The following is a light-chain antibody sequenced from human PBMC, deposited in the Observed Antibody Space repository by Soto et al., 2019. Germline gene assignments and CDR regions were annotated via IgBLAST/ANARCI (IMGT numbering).Light chain of an antibody. CDR3: QQYNSAPLT. V-gene: IGKV1-27*01. Sequence: DIHMTQSPASLSASVGDRGTITWRASLPISNYLAWYQQKPGKIPKLLIYAASTLQAGVPCRFSGSGSGTAFTLTITSLQPDDVAAYYCQQYNSAPLTFGGWAKVDI. J-gene: IGKJ4*01. CDR1: LPISNY. CDR2: AAS.